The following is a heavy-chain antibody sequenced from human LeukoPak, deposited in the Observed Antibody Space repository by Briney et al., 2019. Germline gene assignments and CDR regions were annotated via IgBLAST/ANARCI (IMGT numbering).Heavy chain of an antibody. D-gene: IGHD6-19*01. CDR2: IYHSGST. CDR1: GGSISSGGYS. V-gene: IGHV4-30-2*01. J-gene: IGHJ4*02. Sequence: SETLSLTCAVSGGSISSGGYSWSWIRQLPGKGLEWIGYIYHSGSTYYNPSLKSRVTISVDRSKNQFSLKLSSVTAADTAVYYCARTYSSGHDYWGQGTLVTVSS. CDR3: ARTYSSGHDY.